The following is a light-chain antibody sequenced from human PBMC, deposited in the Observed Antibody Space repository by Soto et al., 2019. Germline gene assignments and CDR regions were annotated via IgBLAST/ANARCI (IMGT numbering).Light chain of an antibody. CDR2: EVS. CDR1: SSDVGIYNY. CDR3: SSYTSSSTWV. J-gene: IGLJ3*02. V-gene: IGLV2-14*01. Sequence: QLVLTQPASVSGSPGQSITISCTGTSSDVGIYNYVSWYQQHPGKAPKLMIYEVSNRPSGVSNRFSGSKSGNTASLTISGLQAEDEADYYCSSYTSSSTWVFGGGTKLTVL.